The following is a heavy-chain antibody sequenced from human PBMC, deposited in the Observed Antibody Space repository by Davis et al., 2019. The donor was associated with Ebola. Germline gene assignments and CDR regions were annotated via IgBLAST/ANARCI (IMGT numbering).Heavy chain of an antibody. Sequence: SETLSLTCAVHGGSFSGYYWSWIRQPPGKGLEWIGEINHSGSTNYNPSLKSPVTISVDTSKNQFSLKLSPVTAADTAVYYCAMNTVTTGWFDPGGQGTLVTVSS. V-gene: IGHV4-34*01. CDR2: INHSGST. CDR1: GGSFSGYY. J-gene: IGHJ5*02. CDR3: AMNTVTTGWFDP. D-gene: IGHD4-17*01.